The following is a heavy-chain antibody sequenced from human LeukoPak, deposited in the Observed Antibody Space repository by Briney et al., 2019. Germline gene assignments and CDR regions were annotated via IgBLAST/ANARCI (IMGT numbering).Heavy chain of an antibody. Sequence: PSETLSLTCAVYGGSFSGYYWSWIRQPPGKGLEWIGEINHSGSTSYNPSLKSRVTISVDTSKNQFSLKLSSVTAADTAVYYCAREAADYGMDVWGQGTTVTVSS. CDR3: AREAADYGMDV. J-gene: IGHJ6*02. V-gene: IGHV4-34*01. CDR2: INHSGST. CDR1: GGSFSGYY.